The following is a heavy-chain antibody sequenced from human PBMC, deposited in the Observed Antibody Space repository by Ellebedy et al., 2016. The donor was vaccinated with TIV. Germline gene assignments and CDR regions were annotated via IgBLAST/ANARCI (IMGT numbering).Heavy chain of an antibody. CDR3: ALITEADY. V-gene: IGHV4-39*07. J-gene: IGHJ4*02. CDR2: IHSTENT. CDR1: GGSMDSSNYY. D-gene: IGHD3-22*01. Sequence: SETLSLTXTVSGGSMDSSNYYWGWIRQPPGKGLEWVGSIHSTENTYYNPALKSRVTMSVDKSKNQFSLKLNSVTAADTAVYYCALITEADYWGQGTLVTVSS.